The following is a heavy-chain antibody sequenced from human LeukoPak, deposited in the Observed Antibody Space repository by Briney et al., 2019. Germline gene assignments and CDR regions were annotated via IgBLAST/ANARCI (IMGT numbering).Heavy chain of an antibody. D-gene: IGHD4-17*01. Sequence: GGSLRLSCAASGFTFSSDYVSWVRQAPGKGLEWVANIKPDGSETAYGDSVKGRFTISRDNAKNSLYLQMNSLRVDDTAVYYCARDPAYGALDYWGQGTLVTVSS. CDR1: GFTFSSDY. CDR3: ARDPAYGALDY. J-gene: IGHJ4*02. CDR2: IKPDGSET. V-gene: IGHV3-7*01.